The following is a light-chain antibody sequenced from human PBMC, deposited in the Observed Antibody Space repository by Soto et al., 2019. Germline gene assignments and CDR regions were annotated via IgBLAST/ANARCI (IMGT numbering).Light chain of an antibody. CDR1: SSDVGSYDY. V-gene: IGLV2-14*01. Sequence: QSVLIQPPSVSGSPGQSVTISCTGTSSDVGSYDYVSWYQQHPGTAPKLMIYDVTTQPSGVSSRFSGSKSGNTASLTISGLQAEDEADYYCSSYTSIRTLVFGGGTKVTVL. CDR3: SSYTSIRTLV. J-gene: IGLJ2*01. CDR2: DVT.